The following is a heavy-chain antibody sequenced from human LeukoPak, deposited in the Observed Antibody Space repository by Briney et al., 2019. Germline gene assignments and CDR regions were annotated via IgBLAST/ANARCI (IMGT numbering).Heavy chain of an antibody. Sequence: GGNLRLSCAASGFTFSSLWMSWVRQAPGKGLEWVANIKQDGSEKYYVDSVKGRFTISRDNAKNSLYLQMNSLRAEDTAVYYCARDRVMWLNWGQGTLVTVSS. CDR2: IKQDGSEK. CDR3: ARDRVMWLN. V-gene: IGHV3-7*01. J-gene: IGHJ4*02. D-gene: IGHD5-12*01. CDR1: GFTFSSLW.